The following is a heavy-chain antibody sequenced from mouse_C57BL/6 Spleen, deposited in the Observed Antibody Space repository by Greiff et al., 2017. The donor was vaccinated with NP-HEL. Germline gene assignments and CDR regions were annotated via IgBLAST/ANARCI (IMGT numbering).Heavy chain of an antibody. Sequence: VQLQQPGAELVKPGASVKLSCKASGYTFTSYWMHWVKQRPGQGLEWIGMIHPNSGSTNYNEKFKSKATLTVDKSSSTAYMQLSSLTSEDSAVYYCAPSYDYDWFAYWGQGTLVTVSA. J-gene: IGHJ3*01. D-gene: IGHD2-4*01. CDR1: GYTFTSYW. CDR3: APSYDYDWFAY. V-gene: IGHV1-64*01. CDR2: IHPNSGST.